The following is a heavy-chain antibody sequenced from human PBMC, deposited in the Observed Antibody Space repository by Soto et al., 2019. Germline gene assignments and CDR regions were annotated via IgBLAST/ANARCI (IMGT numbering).Heavy chain of an antibody. D-gene: IGHD3-9*01. J-gene: IGHJ4*02. CDR2: VYWDDDK. Sequence: QITLKESGPTLVKPTQTLTLTCTFSGFSLSTSGVGVGCIRQPPGKAVEWLALVYWDDDKRYSPSLKSRLTITKDKTKDQVDIKITNMDHVATATYYCDHLMYYDILTGYYPFCDLCGQGTLVTVTS. CDR3: DHLMYYDILTGYYPFCDL. CDR1: GFSLSTSGVG. V-gene: IGHV2-5*02.